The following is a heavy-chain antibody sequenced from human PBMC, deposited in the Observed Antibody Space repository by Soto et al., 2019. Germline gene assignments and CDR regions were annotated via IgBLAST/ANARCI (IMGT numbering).Heavy chain of an antibody. J-gene: IGHJ4*02. CDR2: IYPGDSDT. Sequence: GESLKISCKGSGYSFTRYWIGWVRQMPGKGLEWMGIIYPGDSDTRYSPSFQGQVTISADKSISTAYLQWSSLKASDTAMYYCVWRMAGPRTGFFDFWGQGALGSGSS. D-gene: IGHD2-21*01. CDR3: VWRMAGPRTGFFDF. V-gene: IGHV5-51*01. CDR1: GYSFTRYW.